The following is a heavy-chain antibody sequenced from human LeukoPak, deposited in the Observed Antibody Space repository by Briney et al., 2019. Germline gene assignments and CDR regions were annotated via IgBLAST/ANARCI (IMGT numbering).Heavy chain of an antibody. D-gene: IGHD5-12*01. V-gene: IGHV4-39*01. J-gene: IGHJ4*02. Sequence: SETLSLTCTVSGGSISSSSYYWGWIRQPPGKGLEWIGSIYYSGSTYYNPSLKSRVTISVYTSKNQFSLKLSSVTAADTAVYYCAWGDSGYGIFDYWGQGTLVTVSS. CDR1: GGSISSSSYY. CDR3: AWGDSGYGIFDY. CDR2: IYYSGST.